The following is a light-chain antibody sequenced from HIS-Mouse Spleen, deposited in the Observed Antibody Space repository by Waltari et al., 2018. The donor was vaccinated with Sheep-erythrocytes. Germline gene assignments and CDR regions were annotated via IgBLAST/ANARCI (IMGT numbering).Light chain of an antibody. CDR1: KLGDKY. J-gene: IGLJ2*01. V-gene: IGLV3-1*01. CDR3: QAWDSSTAWNVV. Sequence: SYELTQPPSVSVSPGQTASITCSGDKLGDKYACWYQQKPGQSPVLVIYQASKRPSGIPERFSGSNSGNTATLTISGTQAMDEADYYCQAWDSSTAWNVVFGAGTKLTVL. CDR2: QAS.